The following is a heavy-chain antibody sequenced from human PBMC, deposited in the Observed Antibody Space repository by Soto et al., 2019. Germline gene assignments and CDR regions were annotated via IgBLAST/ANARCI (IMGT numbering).Heavy chain of an antibody. CDR2: ISYDGSNK. V-gene: IGHV3-30-3*01. Sequence: QVQLVESGGGVVQPGRSLRLSCAASGFTFSSYAMHWVRQAPGKGLEWVAVISYDGSNKYYADSVKGRFTISRDNSKNTLYLQMNSLRAEDTAVYYCARDSNYYDSSGFQLDYWGQGTLVTVSS. CDR3: ARDSNYYDSSGFQLDY. D-gene: IGHD3-22*01. J-gene: IGHJ4*02. CDR1: GFTFSSYA.